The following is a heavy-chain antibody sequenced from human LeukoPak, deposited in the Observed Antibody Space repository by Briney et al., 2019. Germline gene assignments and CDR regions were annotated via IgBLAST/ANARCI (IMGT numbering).Heavy chain of an antibody. J-gene: IGHJ4*02. CDR1: GFTFTDYY. CDR3: ARDDTPYGSGSYSN. D-gene: IGHD3-10*01. Sequence: GSLRLSCAASGFTFTDYYWGWIRQPPGKGLEWIGSIYYSGNTYYNPSLKSRVTISLDTSKNQFSLKLSSVTAADTAVYYCARDDTPYGSGSYSNWGQGTLVTVSS. V-gene: IGHV4-38-2*02. CDR2: IYYSGNT.